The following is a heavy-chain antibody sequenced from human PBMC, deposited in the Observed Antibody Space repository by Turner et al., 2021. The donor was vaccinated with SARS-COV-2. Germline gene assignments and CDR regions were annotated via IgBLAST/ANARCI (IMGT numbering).Heavy chain of an antibody. CDR1: GFTFSSFA. D-gene: IGHD3-3*01. V-gene: IGHV3-30-3*01. CDR2: ISNYGTDK. Sequence: QVQLVESGGGVVQPGTSLRLSCVPSGFTFSSFAMNWVRQAPGKGLEWVAVISNYGTDKYYADSVKGRFTISRDNSKYTLDLQMNSLRSEDTAVYYCARARGSTYYSAFDYWGQETLVTVSS. CDR3: ARARGSTYYSAFDY. J-gene: IGHJ4*02.